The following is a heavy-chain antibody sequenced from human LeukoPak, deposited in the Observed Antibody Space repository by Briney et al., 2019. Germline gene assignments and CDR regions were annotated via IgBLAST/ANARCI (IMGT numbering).Heavy chain of an antibody. CDR3: ARRGGDFFDS. J-gene: IGHJ4*02. CDR2: INSDGSST. Sequence: GGSPRLSCAASGFTFSSYWMHWVRQAPGQGLVWVSRINSDGSSTTYVDSVKGRFTISRDNAKNTLYLQMYSLRAEDTAVYYCARRGGDFFDSWGQGTLVTVSS. D-gene: IGHD3-16*01. V-gene: IGHV3-74*01. CDR1: GFTFSSYW.